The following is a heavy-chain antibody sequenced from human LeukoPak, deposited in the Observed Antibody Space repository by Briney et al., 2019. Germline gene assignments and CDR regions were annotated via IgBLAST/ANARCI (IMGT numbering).Heavy chain of an antibody. V-gene: IGHV3-11*01. Sequence: GGSLRLSCAASGFTFSDYYMSWIRQAPGKGLEWVSYISSSGSTIYYADSVKGRFTISRDNAKNSLYLQMNSLRAEDTAVYYCARDRDGYNFADNWFDPWGQGTTVTVSS. CDR2: ISSSGSTI. CDR3: ARDRDGYNFADNWFDP. CDR1: GFTFSDYY. D-gene: IGHD5-24*01. J-gene: IGHJ5*01.